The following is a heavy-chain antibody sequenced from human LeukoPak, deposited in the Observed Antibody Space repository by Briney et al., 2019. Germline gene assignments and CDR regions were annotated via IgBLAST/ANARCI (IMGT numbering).Heavy chain of an antibody. Sequence: GESLKISCKGSGYSFTSYWIGWVPQIPGKGLEGMGIISPGDSDTRYRQSFKGQVTISADKSISTTYLQWSSLKASDTAMYYCARHVSEGCRSTSCPDYYYYYMDVWGKGTTVTVSS. V-gene: IGHV5-51*01. J-gene: IGHJ6*03. CDR2: ISPGDSDT. D-gene: IGHD2-2*01. CDR1: GYSFTSYW. CDR3: ARHVSEGCRSTSCPDYYYYYMDV.